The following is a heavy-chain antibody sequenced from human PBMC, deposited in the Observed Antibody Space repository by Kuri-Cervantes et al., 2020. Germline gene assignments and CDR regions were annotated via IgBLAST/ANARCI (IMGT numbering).Heavy chain of an antibody. CDR1: GFTFSNAW. Sequence: GESLKISCAASGFTFSNAWMSWVRQAPGKGLEWVGRIKSKTDGGTTDYAAPVKGRFTISRDDSKNTLYLQMNSLRAEDTAVYYCASGAGRYCSGGSCYYFGYWGQGTLVTVSS. V-gene: IGHV3-15*01. CDR2: IKSKTDGGTT. J-gene: IGHJ4*02. D-gene: IGHD2-15*01. CDR3: ASGAGRYCSGGSCYYFGY.